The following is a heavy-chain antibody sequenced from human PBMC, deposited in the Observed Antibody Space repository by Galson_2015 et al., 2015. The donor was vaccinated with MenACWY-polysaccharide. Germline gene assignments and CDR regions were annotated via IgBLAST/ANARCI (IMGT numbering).Heavy chain of an antibody. Sequence: SLRLSCAASGFTFSSYSMNWVRQAPGKGLEWVSSISSSSSYIYYADSVKGRFTISRDNAKNSLYLQMNSLRAEDTAVYYCARALVDASTWFDALGQGTLVTVSS. D-gene: IGHD1-26*01. CDR2: ISSSSSYI. CDR1: GFTFSSYS. CDR3: ARALVDASTWFDA. V-gene: IGHV3-21*01. J-gene: IGHJ5*02.